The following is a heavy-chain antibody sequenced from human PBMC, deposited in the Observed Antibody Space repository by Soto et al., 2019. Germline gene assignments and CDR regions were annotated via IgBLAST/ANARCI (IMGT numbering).Heavy chain of an antibody. CDR3: ARGNTMVRGVILYYFDY. D-gene: IGHD3-10*01. Sequence: QVQLVQSGAEVKKPGASVKVSCKASGYTFTSYGISWVRQAPGQGLEWMGWISAYNGNTNYAQKLQGRXTXPXXTSTSTAYMALRSLRSDDTAVYYCARGNTMVRGVILYYFDYWGQGTLVTVSS. J-gene: IGHJ4*02. CDR1: GYTFTSYG. V-gene: IGHV1-18*01. CDR2: ISAYNGNT.